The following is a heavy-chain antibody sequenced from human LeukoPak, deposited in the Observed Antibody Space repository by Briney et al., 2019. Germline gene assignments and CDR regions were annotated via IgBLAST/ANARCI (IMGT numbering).Heavy chain of an antibody. CDR2: INNEGTTT. V-gene: IGHV3-74*01. D-gene: IGHD3-10*01. CDR1: GLTFINSW. J-gene: IGHJ1*01. Sequence: GGSLNFPGKALGLTFINSWLPWFGQPPGKGLWWFPRINNEGTTTSYADPVKGRFIISRDNAKNTLYLQMNSLRADDTAVYYCARVSGLGTNEYYLYWGQGTLVTVRS. CDR3: ARVSGLGTNEYYLY.